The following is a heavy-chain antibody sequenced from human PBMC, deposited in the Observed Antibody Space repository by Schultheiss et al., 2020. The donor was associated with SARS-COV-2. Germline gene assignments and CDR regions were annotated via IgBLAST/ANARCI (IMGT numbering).Heavy chain of an antibody. V-gene: IGHV1-2*02. D-gene: IGHD1-26*01. J-gene: IGHJ6*02. Sequence: ASVKVSCKASGYTFTGYYMHWVRQAPGQGLEWMGWINPNSGGTNYAQKFQGRVTMTRDTSISTAYMELSRLRSDDTAVYYCARGWESNVYYYGMDVWGQGTTVTVSS. CDR1: GYTFTGYY. CDR2: INPNSGGT. CDR3: ARGWESNVYYYGMDV.